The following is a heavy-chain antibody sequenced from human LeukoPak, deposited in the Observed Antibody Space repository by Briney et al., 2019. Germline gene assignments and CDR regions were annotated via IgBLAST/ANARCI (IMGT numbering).Heavy chain of an antibody. CDR1: GFTFTRYA. J-gene: IGHJ4*02. CDR2: IHGGGGST. V-gene: IGHV3-23*01. D-gene: IGHD2-21*02. Sequence: PGGSLRLSCAASGFTFTRYAMSWVRQAPGKGLEWVSTIHGGGGSTYYADSVKGRFTISRDNSKNTLYLQMNSLRAEDTAVYYCAKGCGGDCYYTFDYWGQGTLVTVSS. CDR3: AKGCGGDCYYTFDY.